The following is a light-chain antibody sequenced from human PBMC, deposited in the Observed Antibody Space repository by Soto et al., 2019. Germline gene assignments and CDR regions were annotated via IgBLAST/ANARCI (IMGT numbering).Light chain of an antibody. CDR3: QQYGSSLFT. CDR2: GAS. V-gene: IGKV3-20*01. J-gene: IGKJ3*01. CDR1: QSVSSSY. Sequence: EIVLTQSPGTLSLCQGERATLSCRASQSVSSSYLAWYQQKPGQAPRLLIYGASSRATGIPDRFSGSGSGTDFTLTISRLEPEDFAVYYCQQYGSSLFTFGPGTKVDIK.